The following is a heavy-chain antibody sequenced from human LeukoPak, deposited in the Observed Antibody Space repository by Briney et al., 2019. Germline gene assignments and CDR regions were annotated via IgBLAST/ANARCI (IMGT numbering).Heavy chain of an antibody. D-gene: IGHD3-22*01. CDR1: VFSYCATW. J-gene: IGHJ4*02. CDR3: ASDLNHDSGG. CDR2: IKPYGSER. V-gene: IGHV3-7*01. Sequence: GGPLRLPCGPCVFSYCATWMPWAREAPGKGLECVGNIKPYGSERYYLDSVKGRFTVSRDNAKTSLYLQMNSLRVEDTATYYCASDLNHDSGGWGQGTLVTV.